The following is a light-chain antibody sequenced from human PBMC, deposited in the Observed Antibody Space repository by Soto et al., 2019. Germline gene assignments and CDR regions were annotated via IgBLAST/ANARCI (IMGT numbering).Light chain of an antibody. J-gene: IGKJ1*01. V-gene: IGKV3-20*01. CDR1: QSITSNH. Sequence: ETVLTQSPGTLSLSPGERATLFCRASQSITSNHLAWYQQKPGQAPRLLIYGASSRATGIPDRFSGSGSGTHFTLTISRLEPEDFAVYYCQQHGTSPPSWTFGQGTKVEIK. CDR3: QQHGTSPPSWT. CDR2: GAS.